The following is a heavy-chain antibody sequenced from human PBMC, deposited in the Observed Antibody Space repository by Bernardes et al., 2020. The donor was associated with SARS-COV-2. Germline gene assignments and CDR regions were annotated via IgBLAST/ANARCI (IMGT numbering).Heavy chain of an antibody. J-gene: IGHJ3*02. CDR2: IYTHGGIA. D-gene: IGHD3-16*01. V-gene: IGHV3-64*04. Sequence: GGSLRLSCSASGFTFSNYAMHWVRQAPGKGLQYVSGIYTHGGIAYYADSVKGRFTISRDNSKNTLYLQVNSLRPEDTAVYYCARLQGGSAFDIWGQGTMVTVSS. CDR1: GFTFSNYA. CDR3: ARLQGGSAFDI.